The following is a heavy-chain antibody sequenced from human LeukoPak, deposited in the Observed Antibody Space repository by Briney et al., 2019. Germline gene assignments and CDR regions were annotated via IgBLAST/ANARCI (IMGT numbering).Heavy chain of an antibody. CDR2: ISYDGSYK. D-gene: IGHD4-17*01. J-gene: IGHJ4*02. CDR3: AKVGDYGDYALDY. V-gene: IGHV3-30*18. Sequence: TGGSLRLSCGTSGFTFSSYGMHWVRQALGKGLEWVAVISYDGSYKYYADSVKGRFTISRDNSKNTLYLQMNSLRAEDTAVYYCAKVGDYGDYALDYWGQGTLVTVSS. CDR1: GFTFSSYG.